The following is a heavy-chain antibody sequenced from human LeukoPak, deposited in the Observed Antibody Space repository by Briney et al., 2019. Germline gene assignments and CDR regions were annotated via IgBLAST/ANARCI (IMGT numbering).Heavy chain of an antibody. V-gene: IGHV3-23*01. CDR3: AKGTTTLVVTKIDY. CDR1: GFTFSTYA. Sequence: GGSLRLSCAASGFTFSTYAMSWVRQAPGKGLEWVSVISGSGGSTYYADSVRGRFTISRDNSKNTLYLQMNSLRAEDTAVYYCAKGTTTLVVTKIDYWGQGTLVTVSS. CDR2: ISGSGGST. D-gene: IGHD4-23*01. J-gene: IGHJ4*02.